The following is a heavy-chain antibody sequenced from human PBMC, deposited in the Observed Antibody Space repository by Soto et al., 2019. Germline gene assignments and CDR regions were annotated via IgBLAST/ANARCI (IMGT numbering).Heavy chain of an antibody. CDR3: ARGDRGGSGSPASYYYSGLDV. CDR2: ASAGGDMT. D-gene: IGHD3-10*01. CDR1: GFTFSSYA. J-gene: IGHJ6*02. Sequence: PGGSLRLSCAASGFTFSSYAMSWVRQAPGKGLEWVSSASAGGDMTYYSDSVKGRFTISRDNSNNALFLQMNSLRAEDTALYYCARGDRGGSGSPASYYYSGLDVWGQGTTATVYS. V-gene: IGHV3-23*01.